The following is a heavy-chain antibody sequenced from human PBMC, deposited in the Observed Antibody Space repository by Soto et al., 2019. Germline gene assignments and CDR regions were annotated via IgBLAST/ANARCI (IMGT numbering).Heavy chain of an antibody. V-gene: IGHV6-1*01. Sequence: PSQTLSLTCAISGDSASSNTASWNWIRQSPSRGLEWLGRTYFRSKWYNDYAVSVKSRIIINPDTSNNQFSLQLNSVTPEDTAVYFCAKVDILGPKTGYAFDPWGQGIMVTVSS. J-gene: IGHJ5*02. CDR2: TYFRSKWYN. CDR1: GDSASSNTAS. D-gene: IGHD2-2*01. CDR3: AKVDILGPKTGYAFDP.